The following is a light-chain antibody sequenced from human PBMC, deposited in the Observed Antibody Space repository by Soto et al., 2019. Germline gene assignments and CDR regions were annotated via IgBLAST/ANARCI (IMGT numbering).Light chain of an antibody. CDR3: QQSYSTPLT. J-gene: IGKJ4*01. CDR2: AAS. V-gene: IGKV1-39*01. CDR1: QSIGNY. Sequence: DIQMTQSPSSLSAAIGARVSISCRASQSIGNYLNWYQQKPGKAPKLLIYAASSLQSGVPSRFSGSGSGTDFTLTINSLQHEDFATYYCQQSYSTPLTFGGGTKVEIK.